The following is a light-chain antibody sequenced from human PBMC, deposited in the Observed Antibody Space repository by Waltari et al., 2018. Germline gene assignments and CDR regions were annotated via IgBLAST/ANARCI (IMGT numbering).Light chain of an antibody. CDR2: VKN. V-gene: IGLV3-19*01. CDR1: SLSSYY. J-gene: IGLJ1*01. Sequence: SSELTQDPAVSVALGQTVRITRQGDSLSSYYASWYQQKPGQAPVVVIYVKNNRPSGIRHRFSGSRSGNTASLSITGAQAEEEADYYCNSRDSTGNHFYVFGTGTKVTVL. CDR3: NSRDSTGNHFYV.